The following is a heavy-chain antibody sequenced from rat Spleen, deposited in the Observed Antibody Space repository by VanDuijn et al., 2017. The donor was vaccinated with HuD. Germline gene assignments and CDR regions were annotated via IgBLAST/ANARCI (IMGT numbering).Heavy chain of an antibody. CDR1: GFSLISYA. CDR2: ITKTGGSS. Sequence: VQLKESGPGLVQPSETLSLTCTVSGFSLISYAVNWIRQPPGKGLEWVASITKTGGSSYYPDSVKGRFTLSRDNAKSTLYLQMNSLRSEDTATYYCTRSRGPTPGFVMDAWGQGASVTVSS. J-gene: IGHJ4*01. D-gene: IGHD3-4*01. CDR3: TRSRGPTPGFVMDA. V-gene: IGHV5-31*01.